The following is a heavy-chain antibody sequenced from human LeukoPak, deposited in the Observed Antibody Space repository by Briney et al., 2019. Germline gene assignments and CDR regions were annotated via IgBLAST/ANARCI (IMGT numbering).Heavy chain of an antibody. V-gene: IGHV1-69*05. J-gene: IGHJ4*02. D-gene: IGHD1-1*01. CDR2: IIPIFGTA. Sequence: ASVKVSCKASGGTFSSYAISWVRQAPGQGLEWMGGIIPIFGTANYAQKFQGRVTIATDESTSTAYMELSSLRSEDTAVYYCARGPELERFDYWGQGTLVTVSS. CDR1: GGTFSSYA. CDR3: ARGPELERFDY.